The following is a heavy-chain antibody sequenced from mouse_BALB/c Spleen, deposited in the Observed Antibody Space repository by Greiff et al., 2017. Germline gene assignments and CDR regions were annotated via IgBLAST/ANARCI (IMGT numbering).Heavy chain of an antibody. CDR1: GFTFSSYA. D-gene: IGHD2-4*01. Sequence: EVQGVESGGGLVKPGGSLKLSCAASGFTFSSYAMSWVRQTPEKRLEWVASISSGGSTYYPDSVKGRFTISRDNARNILYLQMSSLRSEDTAMYYCARGGGMITPYYYAMDYWGQGTSVTVSS. J-gene: IGHJ4*01. CDR3: ARGGGMITPYYYAMDY. CDR2: ISSGGST. V-gene: IGHV5-6-5*01.